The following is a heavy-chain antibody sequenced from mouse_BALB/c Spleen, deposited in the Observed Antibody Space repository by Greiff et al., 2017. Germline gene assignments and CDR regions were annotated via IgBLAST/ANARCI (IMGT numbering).Heavy chain of an antibody. CDR1: GYTFTSYY. CDR3: TLRSTMITTSFDY. J-gene: IGHJ2*01. Sequence: QVQLQQPGAELVKPGASVKLSCKASGYTFTSYYMYWVKQRPGQGLEWIGGINPSNGGTNFNEKFKSKATLTVDKSSSTAYMQLSSLTSEDSAVYYCTLRSTMITTSFDYWGQGTTLTVSS. CDR2: INPSNGGT. V-gene: IGHV1S81*02. D-gene: IGHD2-4*01.